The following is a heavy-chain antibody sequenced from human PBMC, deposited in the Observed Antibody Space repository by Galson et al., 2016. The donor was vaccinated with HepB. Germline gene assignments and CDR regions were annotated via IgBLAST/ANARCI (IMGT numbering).Heavy chain of an antibody. CDR3: ASPPSRGV. J-gene: IGHJ6*02. CDR2: IYSGGAT. CDR1: GFTVSNNY. V-gene: IGHV3-66*01. Sequence: SLRLSCAASGFTVSNNYMSWVRQAPGKGLEWVSVIYSGGATKYADSVKGRFTISRDDSKNTLYPQMDNLRAEDTALYYCASPPSRGVWGQGTTVTVSS. D-gene: IGHD3-10*01.